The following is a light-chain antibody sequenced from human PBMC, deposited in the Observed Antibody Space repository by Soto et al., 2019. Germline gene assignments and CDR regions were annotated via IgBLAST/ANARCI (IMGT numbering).Light chain of an antibody. Sequence: QSALTQPASVSGSPGQSITISCTGTSSDVGSYKFVSWYQHHPGKAPKLMIYEGSKRPSGVSNRFSGSKSGNTASLTISGLQAEDEADYYCCSYAGSSTYVLGTGTKLTVL. CDR3: CSYAGSSTYV. J-gene: IGLJ1*01. V-gene: IGLV2-23*01. CDR1: SSDVGSYKF. CDR2: EGS.